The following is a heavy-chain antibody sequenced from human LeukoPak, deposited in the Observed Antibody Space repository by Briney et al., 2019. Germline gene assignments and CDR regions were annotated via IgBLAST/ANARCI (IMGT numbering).Heavy chain of an antibody. V-gene: IGHV4-39*02. CDR2: INYSGTT. J-gene: IGHJ4*02. D-gene: IGHD1-14*01. CDR3: ARGVEPLAANTLAY. Sequence: PSETLSLTCTVSGGAISSDNFYWGWIRQPPGKGLEWIASINYSGTTYYNPSLNSRATISVDTSKTHFSLRLSSITAADTAVYYCARGVEPLAANTLAYWGQGTLVTVSS. CDR1: GGAISSDNFY.